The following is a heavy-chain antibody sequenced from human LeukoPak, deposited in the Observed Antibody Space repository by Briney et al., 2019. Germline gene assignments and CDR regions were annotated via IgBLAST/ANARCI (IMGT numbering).Heavy chain of an antibody. CDR3: AKDVGYCSSTTCYKPFDY. J-gene: IGHJ4*02. V-gene: IGHV3-23*01. D-gene: IGHD2-2*02. Sequence: PGGSLRLSCSASGFTFTNFDMSWVRQAPGKGLEWVSAFSGSGGSTYYADSVKGRFTISRDNSKNTLYLQMNSLRAEDTAVYYCAKDVGYCSSTTCYKPFDYWGQGTLVTVSS. CDR1: GFTFTNFD. CDR2: FSGSGGST.